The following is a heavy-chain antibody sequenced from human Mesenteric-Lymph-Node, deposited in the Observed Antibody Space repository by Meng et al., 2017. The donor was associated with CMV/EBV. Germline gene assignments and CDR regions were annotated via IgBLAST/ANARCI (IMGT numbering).Heavy chain of an antibody. CDR1: GFIFSSYG. V-gene: IGHV3-30*02. CDR2: IRYAGRNK. CDR3: ARAKDIIVVPAGYGMDV. Sequence: GGSLRLSCAASGFIFSSYGMHWVRQAPGKGLEWVAFIRYAGRNKYYADSVKGRFTISRDNSKNTLYLQMNSLRAEDTAVYYCARAKDIIVVPAGYGMDVWGQGTTVTVSS. J-gene: IGHJ6*02. D-gene: IGHD2-2*01.